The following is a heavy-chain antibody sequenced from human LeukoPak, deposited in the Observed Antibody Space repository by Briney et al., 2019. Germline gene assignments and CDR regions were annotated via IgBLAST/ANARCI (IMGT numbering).Heavy chain of an antibody. CDR2: IYYSGST. Sequence: SETLSLTCTVSGGSISSGGFSWSWFRRHPGKGLEWIGYIYYSGSTYYNPSLRSRVTISVDTSKNQFSLKLSSVTAADTAVYYCARGSSGYYYYYYGMDVWGQGTTVAVSS. CDR3: ARGSSGYYYYYYGMDV. J-gene: IGHJ6*02. V-gene: IGHV4-31*03. D-gene: IGHD3-22*01. CDR1: GGSISSGGFS.